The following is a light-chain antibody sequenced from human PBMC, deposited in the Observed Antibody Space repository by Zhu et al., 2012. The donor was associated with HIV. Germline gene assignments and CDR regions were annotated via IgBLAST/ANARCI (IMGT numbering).Light chain of an antibody. Sequence: EIVLTQSPATLSVSPGERVTLSCRASQSVSSSLAWYQQRPGQAPRLLMYYSSTRATGIPARISGGGSGTEFTLAISSIQSEDCALYYCQQYNNWPWTFGQGAKVEIK. V-gene: IGKV3-15*01. CDR3: QQYNNWPWT. J-gene: IGKJ1*01. CDR2: YSS. CDR1: QSVSSS.